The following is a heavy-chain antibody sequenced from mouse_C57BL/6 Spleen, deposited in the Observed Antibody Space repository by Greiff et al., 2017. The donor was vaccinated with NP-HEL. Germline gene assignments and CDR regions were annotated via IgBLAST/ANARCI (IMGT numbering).Heavy chain of an antibody. CDR3: TAQATLFAY. CDR1: GYTFTSYW. Sequence: QVQLQQSGAELVKPGASVKLSCKASGYTFTSYWMQWVKQRPGQGLEWIGEIDPSDSYTNYNQKFKGKATLTVDTSSSTAYMQLSSLTSEDSAVYYCTAQATLFAYWGQGTLVTVSA. V-gene: IGHV1-50*01. J-gene: IGHJ3*01. CDR2: IDPSDSYT. D-gene: IGHD3-2*02.